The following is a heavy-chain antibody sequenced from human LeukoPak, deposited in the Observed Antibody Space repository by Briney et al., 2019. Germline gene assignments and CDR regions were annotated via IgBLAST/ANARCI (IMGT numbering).Heavy chain of an antibody. V-gene: IGHV4-59*01. Sequence: PSETLSLTCSVSGGSISSYYWSWIRQPPGKGLEWIGYIYYSGSTNYNPSLKSRVTISVDTSKNQFSLKLSSVTAADTAVYYCARVRKSGSWQLAPWASGAFDIWGQGTMVTVSS. D-gene: IGHD6-6*01. CDR1: GGSISSYY. CDR2: IYYSGST. CDR3: ARVRKSGSWQLAPWASGAFDI. J-gene: IGHJ3*02.